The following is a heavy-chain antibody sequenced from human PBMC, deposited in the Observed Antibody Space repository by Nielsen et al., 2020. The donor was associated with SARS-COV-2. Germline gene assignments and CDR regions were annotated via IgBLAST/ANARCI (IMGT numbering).Heavy chain of an antibody. Sequence: GGSLRLSCAASGITSSTYAMHWVRQAPGKGLEWVAVISYDGSNKYYADSVKGRFTISRDNSKNTLYLQMNSLRAEDTAVYYCAKPTRRDSSGYYYGWFDPWGQGTLVTVSS. V-gene: IGHV3-30-3*02. CDR3: AKPTRRDSSGYYYGWFDP. CDR2: ISYDGSNK. J-gene: IGHJ5*02. D-gene: IGHD3-22*01. CDR1: GITSSTYA.